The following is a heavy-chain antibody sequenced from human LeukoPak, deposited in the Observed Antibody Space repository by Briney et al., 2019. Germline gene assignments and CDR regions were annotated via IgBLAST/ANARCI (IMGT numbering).Heavy chain of an antibody. J-gene: IGHJ4*02. D-gene: IGHD3-3*01. CDR2: IYYSGST. V-gene: IGHV4-59*08. Sequence: SETLSLTCTVSGGSISPYYWSCIRQPPGKGLEWIGYIYYSGSTNYNPSLASRVTISLDTSQNQFSLKLTSVTAADTAVHYCARRRGNFWSDYYAFDYWGLGTLVTISS. CDR3: ARRRGNFWSDYYAFDY. CDR1: GGSISPYY.